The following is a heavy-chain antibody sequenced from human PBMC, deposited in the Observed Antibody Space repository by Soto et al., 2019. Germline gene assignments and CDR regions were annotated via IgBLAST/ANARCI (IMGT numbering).Heavy chain of an antibody. Sequence: PSETLSLTCTVSGGSISSYYWSWIRQPPGKGLEWIGYIYYSGSTNYNPSLKSRVTISVDTSKSQFSLKLSSVTAADTAVYYCARGTDVDIVVVPAAIWFDPWGQGTLVTVSS. V-gene: IGHV4-59*01. CDR1: GGSISSYY. CDR3: ARGTDVDIVVVPAAIWFDP. CDR2: IYYSGST. D-gene: IGHD2-2*01. J-gene: IGHJ5*02.